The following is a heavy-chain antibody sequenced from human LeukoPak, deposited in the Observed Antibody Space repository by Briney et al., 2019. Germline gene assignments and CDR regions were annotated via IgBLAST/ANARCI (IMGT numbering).Heavy chain of an antibody. CDR1: GYTFTSYG. Sequence: GASVKVSCKASGYTFTSYGISWVRQAPGQGLEWMGWISAYNGNTNYAQKLQGRVTMTTDTSTSTAYMELRSLRSDDTAVYYCARSCSSTSCYWPVDYWGRGTLVTVSS. D-gene: IGHD2-2*01. CDR2: ISAYNGNT. CDR3: ARSCSSTSCYWPVDY. V-gene: IGHV1-18*01. J-gene: IGHJ4*02.